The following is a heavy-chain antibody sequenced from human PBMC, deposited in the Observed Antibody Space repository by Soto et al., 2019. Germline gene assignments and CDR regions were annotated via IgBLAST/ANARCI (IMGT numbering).Heavy chain of an antibody. CDR2: IYHSGST. Sequence: SETLSLTCAVSGGSISSSNWWSWVRQPPGKGLEWIGEIYHSGSTNYNPSLKSRVTISVDKSKNQFSLKLSSVTAADTAVYYCARESSGAAAGTGYWGQGTLVTVS. V-gene: IGHV4-4*02. CDR1: GGSISSSNW. CDR3: ARESSGAAAGTGY. D-gene: IGHD6-13*01. J-gene: IGHJ4*02.